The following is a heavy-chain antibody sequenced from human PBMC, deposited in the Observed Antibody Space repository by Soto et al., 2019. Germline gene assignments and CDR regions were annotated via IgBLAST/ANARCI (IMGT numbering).Heavy chain of an antibody. CDR3: AAPPRRGYSSSFNWFDP. V-gene: IGHV4-59*08. CDR2: IYYSGST. Sequence: QVQLQESGPGLVKPSETLSLTCTVSGGSISSYYWSWIRQPPGKGLEWIGYIYYSGSTNYNPSLKRRVTLSVATSKNRFSLKLRSVTAADTAVYYCAAPPRRGYSSSFNWFDPWGQGTLVTVSS. CDR1: GGSISSYY. D-gene: IGHD6-13*01. J-gene: IGHJ5*02.